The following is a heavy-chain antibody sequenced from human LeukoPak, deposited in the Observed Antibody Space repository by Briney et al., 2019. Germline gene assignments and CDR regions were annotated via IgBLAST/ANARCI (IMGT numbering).Heavy chain of an antibody. CDR3: AGGEDYYDSSGNY. J-gene: IGHJ4*02. V-gene: IGHV3-48*03. Sequence: GGSLRLSCAASGFTFSSYEMNWVRQAPGKGLEWVSYISSSGSTIYYADSVKGRFTISRDNAKNSLYLQMNSLRAEDTAVYYCAGGEDYYDSSGNYWGQGTLVTVSS. CDR2: ISSSGSTI. D-gene: IGHD3-22*01. CDR1: GFTFSSYE.